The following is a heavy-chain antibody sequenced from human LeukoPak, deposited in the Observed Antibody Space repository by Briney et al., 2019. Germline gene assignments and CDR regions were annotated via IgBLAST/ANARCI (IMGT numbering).Heavy chain of an antibody. J-gene: IGHJ3*02. D-gene: IGHD1-7*01. CDR2: ISGSGGST. Sequence: YPGVSLRLSCAASGFTFSSYPMIWVRQAPGKGLEWVSAISGSGGSTYYADSVKGRFTISRDNSKNTLYLQMNSLRAEDTAVYYCAKDPHWNSVDAHDAFDIWGQGTMVTVSS. CDR3: AKDPHWNSVDAHDAFDI. V-gene: IGHV3-23*01. CDR1: GFTFSSYP.